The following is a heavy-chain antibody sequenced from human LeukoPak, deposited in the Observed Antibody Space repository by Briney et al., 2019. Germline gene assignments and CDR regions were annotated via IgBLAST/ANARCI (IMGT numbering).Heavy chain of an antibody. CDR1: GYTFTGYY. D-gene: IGHD3-22*01. Sequence: GASVKVSCKASGYTFTGYYMHWERQATGQGLEWMGWMNPNSGNTGYAQKFQGRVTITRNTSISTAYMELSSLRSEDTAVYYCARSYYYDSSAEDAFDIWGQGTMVTVSS. CDR3: ARSYYYDSSAEDAFDI. J-gene: IGHJ3*02. CDR2: MNPNSGNT. V-gene: IGHV1-8*03.